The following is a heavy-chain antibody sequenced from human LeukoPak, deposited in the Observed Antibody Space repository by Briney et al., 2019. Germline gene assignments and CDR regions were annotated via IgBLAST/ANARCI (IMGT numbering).Heavy chain of an antibody. CDR2: MIPTFGTA. D-gene: IGHD2-2*01. CDR3: ARVVPAATSTWYFDY. V-gene: IGHV1-69*05. Sequence: GASVKVSCKTSGDTFSSYAISWVRQAPGQGLEWMGRMIPTFGTANYAQKFEGRVTITTDESTNTAYMELSSLRSEDTAVYYCARVVPAATSTWYFDYWGQGTLVTVSS. J-gene: IGHJ4*02. CDR1: GDTFSSYA.